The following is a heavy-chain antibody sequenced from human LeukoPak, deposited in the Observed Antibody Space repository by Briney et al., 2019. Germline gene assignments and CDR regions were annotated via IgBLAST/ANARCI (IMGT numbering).Heavy chain of an antibody. J-gene: IGHJ5*02. CDR2: ISSNGSTI. V-gene: IGHV3-11*01. Sequence: PGGSLRLSCAASGFTFSDYYMSWIRQAPGKGLEWVSYISSNGSTIYYADSVKGRFTISRDNAKNSLYLQMNSLGAEDTAVYYCARGTLGSGRVPRNWFDPWGQGTLVTVSS. CDR1: GFTFSDYY. D-gene: IGHD3-10*01. CDR3: ARGTLGSGRVPRNWFDP.